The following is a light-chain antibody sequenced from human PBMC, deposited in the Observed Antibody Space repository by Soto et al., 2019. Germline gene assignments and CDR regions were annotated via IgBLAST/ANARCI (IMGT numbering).Light chain of an antibody. Sequence: QLVLTQSPSASASLGASVKLTCTLSSGHSNYAIAWHQQEPDKGPRYLMKVYGDGRHFKGDGTPDRFSGSSSGAERYLTISSLQSEDEAEYYCQTWDTGPWVFGGGTKVTVL. J-gene: IGLJ3*02. V-gene: IGLV4-69*01. CDR1: SGHSNYA. CDR3: QTWDTGPWV. CDR2: VYGDGRH.